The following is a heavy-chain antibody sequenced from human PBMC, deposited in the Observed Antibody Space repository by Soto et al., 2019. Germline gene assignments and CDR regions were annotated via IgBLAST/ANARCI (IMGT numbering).Heavy chain of an antibody. CDR2: IYHSGSP. D-gene: IGHD4-17*01. CDR3: ARAHYGDYGYGMDV. J-gene: IGHJ6*02. V-gene: IGHV4-30-2*01. CDR1: GDSISSGGYS. Sequence: SETLSLTCAVSGDSISSGGYSWSWIRQPPGKGPEWIGYIYHSGSPYYNPSLKSRVTISVDRSKNQFSLKLSSVTAADTAVYYCARAHYGDYGYGMDVWGQGTTVTVSS.